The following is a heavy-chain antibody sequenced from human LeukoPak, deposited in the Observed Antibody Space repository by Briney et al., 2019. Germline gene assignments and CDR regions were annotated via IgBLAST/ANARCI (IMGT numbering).Heavy chain of an antibody. V-gene: IGHV1-8*01. Sequence: GASVKVSCKASGYTFTNYDINGVRQATGQGLEWMGYMNPNSGNSAYAQKFQDRVTITTDASISTASMELSGLRSEDTALYYCAREGLDYWGQGTLVTVSS. CDR1: GYTFTNYD. J-gene: IGHJ4*02. CDR3: AREGLDY. CDR2: MNPNSGNS.